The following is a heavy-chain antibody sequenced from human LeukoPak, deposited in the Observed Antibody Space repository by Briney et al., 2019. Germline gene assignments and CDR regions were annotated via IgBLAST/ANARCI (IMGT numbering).Heavy chain of an antibody. CDR2: ITSGSTYI. Sequence: GGSLRLSCAASGLTFSSYSMNWVRQAPGKGLEWVSSITSGSTYIYYADSVKGRFTISRDNAKNSLYLQMNSLRADDTAIYYCASAPAYESSGYYPWYFDYWGQGTLVTVSS. V-gene: IGHV3-21*01. J-gene: IGHJ4*02. CDR1: GLTFSSYS. D-gene: IGHD3-22*01. CDR3: ASAPAYESSGYYPWYFDY.